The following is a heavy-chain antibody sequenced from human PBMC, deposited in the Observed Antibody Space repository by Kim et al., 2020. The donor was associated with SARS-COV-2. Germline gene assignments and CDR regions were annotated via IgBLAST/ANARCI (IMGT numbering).Heavy chain of an antibody. CDR3: ARGGRRDYGDQNWFDP. V-gene: IGHV5-10-1*01. Sequence: GESLKISCKGSGYSFTSYWISWVRQMPGKGLEWMGRIDPSDSYTNYSPSFQGHVTISADKSISTAYLQWSSLKASDTAMYYCARGGRRDYGDQNWFDPWGQGTLVTVSS. CDR2: IDPSDSYT. CDR1: GYSFTSYW. J-gene: IGHJ5*02. D-gene: IGHD4-17*01.